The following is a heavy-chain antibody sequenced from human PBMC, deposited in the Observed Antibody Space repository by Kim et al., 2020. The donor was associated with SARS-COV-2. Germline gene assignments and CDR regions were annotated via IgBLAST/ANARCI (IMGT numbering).Heavy chain of an antibody. CDR3: ARRSSGRDHSGSSDY. V-gene: IGHV4-39*01. CDR2: IYYSGST. J-gene: IGHJ4*02. Sequence: SETLSLTCTVSGGSISSSSYYWGWIRQPPGKGLEWIGSIYYSGSTYYNPSLKSRVTISVDTSKNQFSLKLSSVTAADTAVYYCARRSSGRDHSGSSDYWGQGTLVTVSS. D-gene: IGHD3-10*01. CDR1: GGSISSSSYY.